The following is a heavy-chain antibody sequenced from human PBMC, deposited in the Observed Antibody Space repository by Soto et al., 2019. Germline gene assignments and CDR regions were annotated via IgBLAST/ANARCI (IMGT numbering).Heavy chain of an antibody. D-gene: IGHD1-1*01. CDR1: GYTFTSYA. CDR2: INAGNGNT. J-gene: IGHJ6*02. V-gene: IGHV1-3*01. Sequence: GPSVKVSCKASGYTFTSYAMHWVRQAPGQRLEWMGWINAGNGNTKYSQKFQGRVTITRDTSASTAYMELSSLRSEDTAVYYCARERTGTTSMDVWGQGTTVTVSS. CDR3: ARERTGTTSMDV.